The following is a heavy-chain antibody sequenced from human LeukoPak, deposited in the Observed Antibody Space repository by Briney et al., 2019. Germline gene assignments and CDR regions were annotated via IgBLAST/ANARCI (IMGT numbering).Heavy chain of an antibody. V-gene: IGHV3-11*04. Sequence: GGSLRLSCAASGFTFSDYYMTWIRQAPGKGLKWVSYISSGGSTIYYADSVKGRFTISRDNAKNSLYLQMNSLRAEDTAVYYCARLMNDAFDIWGQGTMVTVSS. CDR2: ISSGGSTI. CDR1: GFTFSDYY. J-gene: IGHJ3*02. CDR3: ARLMNDAFDI.